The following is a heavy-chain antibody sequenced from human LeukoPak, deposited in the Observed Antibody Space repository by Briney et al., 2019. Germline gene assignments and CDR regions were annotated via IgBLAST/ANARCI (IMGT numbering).Heavy chain of an antibody. J-gene: IGHJ3*02. CDR1: GGSISSYY. D-gene: IGHD6-25*01. CDR2: IYSSGST. CDR3: ARDSTQRAFDI. V-gene: IGHV4-4*07. Sequence: SETLSLTCTVSGGSISSYYWSWIRQPAGKGLEWIGRIYSSGSTNYNPSLKSRVTMSVDTSKNQYSLKLSSVTAADTAVYYCARDSTQRAFDIWGQGTMVTVSS.